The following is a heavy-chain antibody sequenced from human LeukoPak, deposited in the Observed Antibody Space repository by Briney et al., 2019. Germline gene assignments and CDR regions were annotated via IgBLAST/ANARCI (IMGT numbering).Heavy chain of an antibody. CDR3: ARVYYYDSSGYYYVWFDP. Sequence: GESLQISCQGSGYSFTSYWIGWVRQMPGKGLEWMGIIYPGDSDTRYSPSFQGQVTISADKSISTAYLQWSSLKASDTAMYYCARVYYYDSSGYYYVWFDPWGQGTLVTVSS. CDR1: GYSFTSYW. J-gene: IGHJ5*02. CDR2: IYPGDSDT. D-gene: IGHD3-22*01. V-gene: IGHV5-51*01.